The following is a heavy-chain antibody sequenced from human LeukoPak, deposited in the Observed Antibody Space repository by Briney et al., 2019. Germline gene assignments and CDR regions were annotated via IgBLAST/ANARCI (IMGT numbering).Heavy chain of an antibody. V-gene: IGHV3-43*02. J-gene: IGHJ4*02. D-gene: IGHD6-13*01. Sequence: PGGSLRLSCAASGFTFDDYAMHWVRQAPGKGLEWVSLISGDGDSTYYADSVKDRFTISRDNSKNSLYLQMNSLTTKDTALYYCAKDSLGAAGNFDSWGQGTLVTVSS. CDR1: GFTFDDYA. CDR3: AKDSLGAAGNFDS. CDR2: ISGDGDST.